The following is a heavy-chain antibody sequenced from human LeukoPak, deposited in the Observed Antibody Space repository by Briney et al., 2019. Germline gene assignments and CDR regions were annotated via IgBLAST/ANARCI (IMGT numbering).Heavy chain of an antibody. D-gene: IGHD3-22*01. Sequence: SVKVSCKASGGTFSSYAISWVRQAPGQGLEWMGGIIPIFGTANYAQKFQGRVTITADKSTSTAYMELSSLRSEDTAVYYCARCEAYYYDSSGSFDPWGQGTLVTVSS. CDR3: ARCEAYYYDSSGSFDP. V-gene: IGHV1-69*06. CDR1: GGTFSSYA. CDR2: IIPIFGTA. J-gene: IGHJ5*02.